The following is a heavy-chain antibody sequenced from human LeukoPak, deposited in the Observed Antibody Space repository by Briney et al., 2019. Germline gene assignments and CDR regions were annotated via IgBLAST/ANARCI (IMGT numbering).Heavy chain of an antibody. Sequence: ASVKVSCKASGYTFTIYDINWVRQATGQGLEWMGWMNPNSGNTGYAQKFQGRVTMTRNTSISTAYMELSSLRSDDTAVYYCTRESGSYHGNDYWGQGTLVTVSS. CDR1: GYTFTIYD. J-gene: IGHJ4*02. CDR3: TRESGSYHGNDY. CDR2: MNPNSGNT. V-gene: IGHV1-8*01. D-gene: IGHD1-26*01.